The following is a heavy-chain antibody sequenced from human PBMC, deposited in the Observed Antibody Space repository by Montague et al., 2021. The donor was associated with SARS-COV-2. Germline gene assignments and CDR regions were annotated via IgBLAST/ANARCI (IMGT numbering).Heavy chain of an antibody. D-gene: IGHD3-10*01. V-gene: IGHV4-39*07. Sequence: SETLSLTCTVSGGSISGSNYYWGWIRQPPGKGLEWIGNMYYSGSTYYNPSLKSRVTISIDTSKNQFSLKLSSVTAADTAVYYCARDDIVLQGVTKGIDVWGQGTTVTVSS. CDR2: MYYSGST. CDR3: ARDDIVLQGVTKGIDV. CDR1: GGSISGSNYY. J-gene: IGHJ6*02.